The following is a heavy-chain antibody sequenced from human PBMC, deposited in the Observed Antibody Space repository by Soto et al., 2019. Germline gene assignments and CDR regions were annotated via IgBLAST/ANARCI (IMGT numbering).Heavy chain of an antibody. J-gene: IGHJ4*02. D-gene: IGHD3-10*01. V-gene: IGHV3-9*01. Sequence: VQVVASGGGLVQPGGSLRLSCAVSGFRFEQYVMHWVRQGPGKGLECVSTVSPTGDTVAYADSVEGRFTVSRDNAKNSLYLQMNSLKGDDTAFYYCLKDAPNGSIDDWGQGTLVPVSS. CDR1: GFRFEQYV. CDR2: VSPTGDTV. CDR3: LKDAPNGSIDD.